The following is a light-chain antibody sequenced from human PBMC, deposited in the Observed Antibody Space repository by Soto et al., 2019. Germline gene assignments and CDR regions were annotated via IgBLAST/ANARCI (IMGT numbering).Light chain of an antibody. J-gene: IGLJ1*01. CDR2: EVN. CDR1: SSDVGSYNL. CDR3: FSYAGAGTVV. Sequence: QSALTQPASVSGSPGQSITISCTGTSSDVGSYNLVSWFQQHPGKAPKLFISEVNRRPSGVSDRLSGSKSANTASLTISGLHAEDEADYYCFSYAGAGTVVFGTGTKLTVL. V-gene: IGLV2-23*02.